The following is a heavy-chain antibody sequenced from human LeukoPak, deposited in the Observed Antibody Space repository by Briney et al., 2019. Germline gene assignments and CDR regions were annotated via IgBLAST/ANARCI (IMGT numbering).Heavy chain of an antibody. J-gene: IGHJ5*02. D-gene: IGHD2-2*01. CDR3: ARGGIVVVPAAHNWFDP. V-gene: IGHV1-8*01. CDR1: GYTFTSYD. CDR2: MNPNSGNT. Sequence: ASVKVSRKASGYTFTSYDINWVRQATGQGLEWMGWMNPNSGNTGYAQKFQGRVTMIRNTSISTAYMELSSLRSEDTAVYYCARGGIVVVPAAHNWFDPWGQGTLVTVSS.